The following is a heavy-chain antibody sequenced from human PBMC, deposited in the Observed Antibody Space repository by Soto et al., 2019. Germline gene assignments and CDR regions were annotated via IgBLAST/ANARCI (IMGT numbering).Heavy chain of an antibody. Sequence: GGSLRLSCAASGFTFSSYSMNWVRQAPGKGLEWVSSISSSSSYIYYADSVKGRFTISRDNAKNSLYLQMNSLRAEDTAVYYCARDRALGGGSWNWFDPWGQGTLVTVSS. CDR2: ISSSSSYI. D-gene: IGHD2-15*01. J-gene: IGHJ5*02. V-gene: IGHV3-21*01. CDR1: GFTFSSYS. CDR3: ARDRALGGGSWNWFDP.